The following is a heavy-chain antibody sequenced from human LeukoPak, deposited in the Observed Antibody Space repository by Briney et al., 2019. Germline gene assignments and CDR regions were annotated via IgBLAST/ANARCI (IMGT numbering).Heavy chain of an antibody. CDR2: IHPSGST. CDR3: ARDFYGGYTSGYYFDY. D-gene: IGHD5-18*01. V-gene: IGHV4-4*07. CDR1: GGSISSYY. J-gene: IGHJ4*02. Sequence: PSETLSLTCTVSGGSISSYYWSWIRQPAGKGLEWIGRIHPSGSTNYNDPLKSRVTISIDKSMSQVSLRLTSVTAADTAVYYCARDFYGGYTSGYYFDYWGQGILVTVSS.